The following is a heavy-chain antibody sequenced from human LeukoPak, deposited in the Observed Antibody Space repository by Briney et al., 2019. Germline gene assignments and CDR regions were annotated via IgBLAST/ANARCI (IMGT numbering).Heavy chain of an antibody. CDR3: AREGITMVFYGVDV. D-gene: IGHD3-10*01. CDR2: INPSSGGT. V-gene: IGHV1-2*02. Sequence: ASVKVSCKASGYTFTGYYMHWVRQAPGQGLEWMGWINPSSGGTDYAQKFQGRVTMTRDTSISTAYMELSRLRSDDTAVYYCAREGITMVFYGVDVWGQGTTVTVSS. J-gene: IGHJ6*02. CDR1: GYTFTGYY.